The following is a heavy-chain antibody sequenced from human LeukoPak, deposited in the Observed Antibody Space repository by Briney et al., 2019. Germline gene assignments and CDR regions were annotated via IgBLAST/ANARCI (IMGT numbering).Heavy chain of an antibody. D-gene: IGHD6-19*01. CDR2: ISAYNGNT. Sequence: ASVKVSCKASGYTFTSYGISWVRQAPGQGLEWMGWISAYNGNTNYAQKLQGRVTMTTDTSTSTAYMELRSLRSDDTAVYYCARVGGIAVAGTSGLSDYWGQGTLVTVSS. V-gene: IGHV1-18*01. CDR3: ARVGGIAVAGTSGLSDY. J-gene: IGHJ4*02. CDR1: GYTFTSYG.